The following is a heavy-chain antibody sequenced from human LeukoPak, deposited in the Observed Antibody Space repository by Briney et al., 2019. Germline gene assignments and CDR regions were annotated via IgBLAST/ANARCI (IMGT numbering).Heavy chain of an antibody. V-gene: IGHV4-34*01. D-gene: IGHD3-3*01. CDR1: NGSFTEYF. CDR2: VYHSGST. Sequence: SETLSLTCVVNNGSFTEYFWSWIRQPPGKGLEWIGEVYHSGSTNYNRSLKSRLSISADMSKKQFSLELNSVTAADTAVYYCARDKFLGRVTRVLDTGGQGTLVTVSS. CDR3: ARDKFLGRVTRVLDT. J-gene: IGHJ5*02.